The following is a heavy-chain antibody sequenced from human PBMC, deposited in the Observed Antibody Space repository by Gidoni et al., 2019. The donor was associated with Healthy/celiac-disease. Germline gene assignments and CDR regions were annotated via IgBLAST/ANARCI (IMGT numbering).Heavy chain of an antibody. CDR3: ARGGRIAAAGSSGDWFDP. D-gene: IGHD6-13*01. CDR1: GFTFSSYE. Sequence: EVQLVESGVGLVQPGGSLRLSCAASGFTFSSYEMNWVRQAPGKGLEWVSYINSSGSTIYYADAVKGRFTISRDNAKNSLYLQMNSLRAEDTAVYYCARGGRIAAAGSSGDWFDPWGQGTLVTVSS. CDR2: INSSGSTI. V-gene: IGHV3-48*03. J-gene: IGHJ5*02.